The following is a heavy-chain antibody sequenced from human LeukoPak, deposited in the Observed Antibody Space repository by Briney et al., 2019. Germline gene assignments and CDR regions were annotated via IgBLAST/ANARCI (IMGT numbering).Heavy chain of an antibody. CDR3: ARDPRRIAAAAAGAFDI. CDR1: GYTFTSYG. V-gene: IGHV1-18*01. D-gene: IGHD6-13*01. Sequence: ASVKVSCKASGYTFTSYGISWVRQAPGQGLEWVGWISAYNGNTNYAQKLQGRVTMTTDTSTSTAYMELRSLRSDDTAVYYCARDPRRIAAAAAGAFDIWGQGTMVTVSS. CDR2: ISAYNGNT. J-gene: IGHJ3*02.